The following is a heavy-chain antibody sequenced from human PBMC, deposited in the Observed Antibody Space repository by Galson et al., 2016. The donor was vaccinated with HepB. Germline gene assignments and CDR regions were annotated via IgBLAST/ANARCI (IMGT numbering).Heavy chain of an antibody. J-gene: IGHJ4*02. CDR2: VYYDGSS. V-gene: IGHV4-59*01. Sequence: SETLSLTCTVSGGSINSYYWSWVRQPPGRGLEWIGYVYYDGSSNYNPSLKSRVTISLDTSKSQFSLKLTSLTAADTAVYYCATGRFYYGSGFWGPGTLVTGS. D-gene: IGHD3-10*01. CDR1: GGSINSYY. CDR3: ATGRFYYGSGF.